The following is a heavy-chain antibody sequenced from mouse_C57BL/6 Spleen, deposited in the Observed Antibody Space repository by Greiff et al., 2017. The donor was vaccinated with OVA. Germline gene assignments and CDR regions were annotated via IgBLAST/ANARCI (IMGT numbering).Heavy chain of an antibody. Sequence: EVQVVESGGGLVQPGGSMKLSCAASGFTFSDAWMDWVRQSPEKGLEWVAEIRNKANNHATYYAESVKGRFTISRDDSKSSVYLQMNSLRAEDTGIYYCTRGDGYLYYFDYWGQGTTLTVSS. CDR2: IRNKANNHAT. CDR3: TRGDGYLYYFDY. V-gene: IGHV6-6*01. CDR1: GFTFSDAW. D-gene: IGHD2-3*01. J-gene: IGHJ2*01.